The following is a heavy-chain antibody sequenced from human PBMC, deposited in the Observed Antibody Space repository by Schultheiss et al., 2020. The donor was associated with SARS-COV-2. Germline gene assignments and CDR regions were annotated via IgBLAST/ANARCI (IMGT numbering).Heavy chain of an antibody. J-gene: IGHJ6*02. D-gene: IGHD2-2*01. CDR1: GGTFSSYA. CDR3: ARISLGYCSSTSCYEPYYYYYYGMDV. Sequence: SVKVSCKASGGTFSSYAISWVRQAPGQGLEWMGGIIPIFGTANYAQKFQGRVTITADKSTSTAYMELSSLRSEDTAVYYCARISLGYCSSTSCYEPYYYYYYGMDVWGQGTTVTVS. V-gene: IGHV1-69*06. CDR2: IIPIFGTA.